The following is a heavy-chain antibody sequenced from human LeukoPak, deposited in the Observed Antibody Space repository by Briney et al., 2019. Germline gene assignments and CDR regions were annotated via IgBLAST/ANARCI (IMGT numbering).Heavy chain of an antibody. CDR1: GYSISSGYY. J-gene: IGHJ2*01. D-gene: IGHD4-17*01. CDR3: ARHEGPLYGDYVDWYFDL. CDR2: IYHSGST. V-gene: IGHV4-38-2*01. Sequence: SETLSLTCAVSGYSISSGYYWGWIRQPPGKGLEWPGSIYHSGSTYYNPSLKSRVTISVDTSKNQFSLKLSSVTAADTAVYYCARHEGPLYGDYVDWYFDLWGRGTLVTVSS.